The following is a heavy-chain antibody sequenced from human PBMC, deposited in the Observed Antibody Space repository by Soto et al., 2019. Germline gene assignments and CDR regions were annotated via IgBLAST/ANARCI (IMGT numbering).Heavy chain of an antibody. Sequence: GGSLRLSCAASGFTFSSYGMHWVRQAPGKGLEWVAVISYDGSNKYYADSVKGRFTISRDNSKNTLYLQMNSLRAEDTAVYYCAKEIPPYYYESSGYYARCDYWGQGTLVTVSS. D-gene: IGHD3-22*01. CDR1: GFTFSSYG. CDR3: AKEIPPYYYESSGYYARCDY. V-gene: IGHV3-30*18. J-gene: IGHJ4*02. CDR2: ISYDGSNK.